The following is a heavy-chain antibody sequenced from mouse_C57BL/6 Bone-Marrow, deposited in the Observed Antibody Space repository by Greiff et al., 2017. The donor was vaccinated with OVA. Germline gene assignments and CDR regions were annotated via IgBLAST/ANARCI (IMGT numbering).Heavy chain of an antibody. J-gene: IGHJ3*01. Sequence: EVKVVESGGDLVKPGGSLKLSCAASGFTFSSYGMSWVRQTPDKRLEWVATISSGGSYTYYPDSVKGRFTISRDNAKNTLYLQMSSLKSEDTAVYYCARGWGFAYWGRGTLITVSA. CDR2: ISSGGSYT. CDR3: ARGWGFAY. CDR1: GFTFSSYG. V-gene: IGHV5-6*02.